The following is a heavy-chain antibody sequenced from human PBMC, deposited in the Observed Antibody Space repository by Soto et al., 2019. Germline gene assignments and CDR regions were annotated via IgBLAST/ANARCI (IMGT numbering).Heavy chain of an antibody. CDR1: GFTFDDSA. J-gene: IGHJ4*02. CDR2: ISWNSGSI. CDR3: AKSRSYYYDSSGYSDY. D-gene: IGHD3-22*01. Sequence: GGSLRLSCAASGFTFDDSAMHWVRQAPGKGLEWVSGISWNSGSIGYADSVKGRFTISRDNAKNSLYLQMNSLRAEDTALYYCAKSRSYYYDSSGYSDYWGQGTLVTVSS. V-gene: IGHV3-9*01.